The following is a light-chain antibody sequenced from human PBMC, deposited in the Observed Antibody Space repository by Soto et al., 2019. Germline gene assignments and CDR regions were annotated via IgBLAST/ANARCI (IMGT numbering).Light chain of an antibody. Sequence: EIVLTQSPATLSLSPGERATLSCRASQSVSVYLAWYQQKPGQAPRLLIYDTSNRARGIPARFSGSGSGTDFTLTIRSLEPEDFAVFYCQQRSDWPWTFGQGTKVDIK. CDR1: QSVSVY. J-gene: IGKJ1*01. V-gene: IGKV3-11*01. CDR2: DTS. CDR3: QQRSDWPWT.